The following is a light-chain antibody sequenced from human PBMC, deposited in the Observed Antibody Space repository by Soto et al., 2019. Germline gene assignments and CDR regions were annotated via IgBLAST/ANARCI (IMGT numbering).Light chain of an antibody. Sequence: DIVMTQSPDSLAVSLGERATINCKSSQTVLYSSNNKNYLAWYQQKPGQPPKLLISWASTREFGVPDRFSGSGSGTDFTLTISSLQAEDVAVYYCQQYHTTPSYTFGQGTKLEIK. J-gene: IGKJ2*01. CDR3: QQYHTTPSYT. V-gene: IGKV4-1*01. CDR1: QTVLYSSNNKNY. CDR2: WAS.